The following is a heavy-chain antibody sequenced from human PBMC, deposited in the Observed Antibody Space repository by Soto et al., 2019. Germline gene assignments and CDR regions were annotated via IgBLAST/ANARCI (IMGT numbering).Heavy chain of an antibody. V-gene: IGHV1-2*02. CDR1: GYTFTGYY. CDR2: INPNSGGT. Sequence: ASVKVSCKASGYTFTGYYMHWVRQAPGQGLEWMGWINPNSGGTNYARKFQGRVTMTRDTSISTAYMELSRLRSDDTAVYYCARGNGAEAHYDFWSGYCGLYYYYGMDVWGQGTTVTVS. J-gene: IGHJ6*02. D-gene: IGHD3-3*01. CDR3: ARGNGAEAHYDFWSGYCGLYYYYGMDV.